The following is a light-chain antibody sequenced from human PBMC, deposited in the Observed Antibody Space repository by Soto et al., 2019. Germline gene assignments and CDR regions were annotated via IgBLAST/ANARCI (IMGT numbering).Light chain of an antibody. J-gene: IGKJ4*01. Sequence: DIQLTQSPSFLSASLGDRVTITCRASQGIGSYLAWYQQKPGKAPRLLIYAASTLQSGVPSRFSGSGSDTEFTLTISSLQPEDFANYYCQQLNNYPLTFGGGTKVDIK. CDR2: AAS. V-gene: IGKV1-9*01. CDR1: QGIGSY. CDR3: QQLNNYPLT.